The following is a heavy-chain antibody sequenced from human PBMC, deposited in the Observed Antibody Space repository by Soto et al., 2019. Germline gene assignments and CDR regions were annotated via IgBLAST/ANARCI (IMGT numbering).Heavy chain of an antibody. CDR3: AADGGGHSCSWVRGYYYYYGMDV. Sequence: SVKVSCKASGFTFTSSAVQWVRQARGQRLEWIGWIVVGSGNTNYAQKFQERVTITRDMSTSTAYMELSSMRSEDTAVYYCAADGGGHSCSWVRGYYYYYGMDVWGQGTPVTVSS. D-gene: IGHD6-13*01. CDR1: GFTFTSSA. CDR2: IVVGSGNT. J-gene: IGHJ6*02. V-gene: IGHV1-58*01.